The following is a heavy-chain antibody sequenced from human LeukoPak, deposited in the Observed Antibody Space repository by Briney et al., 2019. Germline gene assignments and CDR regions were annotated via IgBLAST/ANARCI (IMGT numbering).Heavy chain of an antibody. CDR2: IYHSGST. Sequence: ASGTLSLTCAVSGGSISSSNWWSWVRQPPGKGLEWIGEIYHSGSTNYSPSLKSRVTISVDKSKNQFSLKLSSVTAADTAVYYCARFKSGLNNWFDPWGQGTLVTVSS. D-gene: IGHD4/OR15-4a*01. V-gene: IGHV4-4*02. CDR3: ARFKSGLNNWFDP. J-gene: IGHJ5*02. CDR1: GGSISSSNW.